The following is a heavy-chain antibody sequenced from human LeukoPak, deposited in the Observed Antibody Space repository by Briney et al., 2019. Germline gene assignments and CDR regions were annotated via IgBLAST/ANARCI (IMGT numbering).Heavy chain of an antibody. D-gene: IGHD6-19*01. Sequence: PSETLSLTCAVYGGSFSGYYWSWIRQPPGKGLEWIGEINHSGSTNYNPSLKSRVTISVDASKNQFSLKLSSVTAADTAVYYCARAVAVAYDAFDIWGQGTMVTVSS. J-gene: IGHJ3*02. CDR3: ARAVAVAYDAFDI. CDR2: INHSGST. CDR1: GGSFSGYY. V-gene: IGHV4-34*01.